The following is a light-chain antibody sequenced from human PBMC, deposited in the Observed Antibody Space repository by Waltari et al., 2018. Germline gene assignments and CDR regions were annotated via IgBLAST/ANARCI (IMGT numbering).Light chain of an antibody. CDR2: SHN. J-gene: IGLJ3*02. CDR1: SPNIGSNT. CDR3: AAWDDSLNGWV. Sequence: QSVLTQPPSASGTPGQRVTISCSGSSPNIGSNTVNWYQQLPGTAPKLPTHSHNQRPSGVPCRFSGSKTGTSASLAISGLQSEDEADYYCAAWDDSLNGWVFGGGTKLTVL. V-gene: IGLV1-44*01.